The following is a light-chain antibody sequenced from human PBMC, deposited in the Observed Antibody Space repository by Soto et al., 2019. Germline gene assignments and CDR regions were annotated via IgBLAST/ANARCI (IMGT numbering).Light chain of an antibody. J-gene: IGKJ1*01. CDR3: RQTAGSLTWT. Sequence: DIQLTQSPSSLSASVGDSVTITCRASQSIRYRLTWYQQKPGEAPKVLIYDTSNLQIGVPPRFSGNGSGTDFALTTSSLQPEDFSTYYCRQTAGSLTWTFGQGTRVEAK. CDR2: DTS. CDR1: QSIRYR. V-gene: IGKV1-39*01.